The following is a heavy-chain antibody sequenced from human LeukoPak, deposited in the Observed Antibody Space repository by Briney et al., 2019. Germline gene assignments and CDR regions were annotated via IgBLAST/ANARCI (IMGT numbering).Heavy chain of an antibody. CDR2: ISGSGTTI. CDR3: ARQFAY. CDR1: GFTFSTYL. J-gene: IGHJ4*02. Sequence: GGSLRLSCAASGFTFSTYLMNWVRQAPGKGLEWVSYISGSGTTIYYADSVKGRFTISRDNAKNSLYLQMDSLRAEDTAVYYCARQFAYWGQGTLVTVSS. V-gene: IGHV3-48*03.